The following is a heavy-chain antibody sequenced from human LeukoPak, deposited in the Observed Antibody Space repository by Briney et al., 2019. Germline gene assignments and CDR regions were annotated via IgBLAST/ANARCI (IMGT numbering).Heavy chain of an antibody. CDR2: ISSSSSYI. CDR3: ARVVVSYGYSLDY. J-gene: IGHJ4*02. CDR1: GFTFSSYS. V-gene: IGHV3-21*01. Sequence: GGSLRLSCAASGFTFSSYSMNWVRQAPGKGLEWVSSISSSSSYIYYADSVKGRFTISRDNAKNSLYLQMNSLRAEDTAVYYCARVVVSYGYSLDYWGQGTLVTVSS. D-gene: IGHD3-22*01.